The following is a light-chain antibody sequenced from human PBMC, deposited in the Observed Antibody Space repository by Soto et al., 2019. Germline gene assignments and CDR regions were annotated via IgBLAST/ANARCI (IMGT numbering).Light chain of an antibody. CDR2: DAS. CDR3: QQYETLPIT. CDR1: QDIGNY. V-gene: IGKV1-33*01. J-gene: IGKJ5*01. Sequence: DIQMTQSPSSLSASVGDRVSITCQASQDIGNYLNWYQQIPGKAPKLLIFDASNLESGVPSRFSGSGSGTDFTFTISSLQPEDIATYYCQQYETLPITFCQGTRLEIK.